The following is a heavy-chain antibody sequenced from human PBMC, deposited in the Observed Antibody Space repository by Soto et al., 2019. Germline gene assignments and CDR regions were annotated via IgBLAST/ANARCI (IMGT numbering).Heavy chain of an antibody. D-gene: IGHD2-21*01. CDR1: GFIFSNYG. J-gene: IGHJ6*02. CDR2: ISASGDST. Sequence: EVELLESGGDLVQPGGSLRLSCAVSGFIFSNYGMSWVRQAPEKGLEWVSAISASGDSTYYADSVKGRFTISRDNSNNTLYLQMNSLRADDTAVYYCAKYIVVAGNYGLDVWGQGTTVTVSS. V-gene: IGHV3-23*01. CDR3: AKYIVVAGNYGLDV.